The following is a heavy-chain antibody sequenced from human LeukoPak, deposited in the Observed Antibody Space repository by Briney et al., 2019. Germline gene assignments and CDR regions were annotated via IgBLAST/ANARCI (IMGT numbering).Heavy chain of an antibody. V-gene: IGHV3-73*01. CDR1: GFTFSGSA. Sequence: GGSLRLSCAASGFTFSGSAMHWVRQASGKGLEWVGRIRSKANGYATAYAASVKGRFTISRDDSKNTAYLQMNSLKTEDTAVYYCTRSGKFDPWGQGTLVTVSS. CDR2: IRSKANGYAT. D-gene: IGHD1-1*01. CDR3: TRSGKFDP. J-gene: IGHJ5*02.